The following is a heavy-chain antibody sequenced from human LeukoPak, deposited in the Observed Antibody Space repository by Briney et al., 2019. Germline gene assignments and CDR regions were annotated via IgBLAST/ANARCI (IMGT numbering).Heavy chain of an antibody. D-gene: IGHD6-19*01. CDR2: IYTSGST. Sequence: PSETLSLTCTVSGDSISSSSYYWSWIRQPAGKGLEWIGHIYTSGSTNYNPSLKSRVTISVDTSKNQFSLKLTSVTAADTAVYYCATTTRSSGWPRALGYWGQGILITVSS. J-gene: IGHJ4*02. CDR1: GDSISSSSYY. V-gene: IGHV4-61*09. CDR3: ATTTRSSGWPRALGY.